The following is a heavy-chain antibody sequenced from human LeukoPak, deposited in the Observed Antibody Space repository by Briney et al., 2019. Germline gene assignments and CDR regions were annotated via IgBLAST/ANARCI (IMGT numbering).Heavy chain of an antibody. CDR3: AKDGQSYSNTTPHY. J-gene: IGHJ4*02. V-gene: IGHV3-33*06. Sequence: GGSLRLSCAASGFTFSNYAMHWVRQAPGKGLEWVTVTWYDGSNSQYADSVKGRFSISRDNSKNTLYLQMNSLTAEDTAVYYCAKDGQSYSNTTPHYWGQRPLVPVSS. CDR1: GFTFSNYA. D-gene: IGHD6-13*01. CDR2: TWYDGSNS.